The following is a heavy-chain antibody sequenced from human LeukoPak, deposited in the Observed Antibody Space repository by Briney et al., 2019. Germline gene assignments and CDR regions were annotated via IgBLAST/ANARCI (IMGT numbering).Heavy chain of an antibody. CDR2: IIPIFGTA. Sequence: GASVKVSCKASGGTFSSYAISWVRQAPGQGLEWMGGIIPIFGTAKYAQKFQGRVTITAAESTSTAYMELSSLRSEDTAVYYCARGPNTYYDFWSGYYPDFDYWGQGTLVTVSS. D-gene: IGHD3-3*01. CDR1: GGTFSSYA. V-gene: IGHV1-69*13. J-gene: IGHJ4*02. CDR3: ARGPNTYYDFWSGYYPDFDY.